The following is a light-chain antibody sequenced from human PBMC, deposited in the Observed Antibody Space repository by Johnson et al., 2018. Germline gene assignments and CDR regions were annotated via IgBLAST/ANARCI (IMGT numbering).Light chain of an antibody. V-gene: IGLV1-51*02. CDR2: ENN. Sequence: PPSVSAAPGQKVTISCSGSSSNIGTNYVSWYQQLPGTAPKLLIYENNKRPSGIPDRFSGSKSGTSATLGITGLQTGDEADYYCGTWDSSLSAGNVFGTGTKVTVL. CDR3: GTWDSSLSAGNV. CDR1: SSNIGTNY. J-gene: IGLJ1*01.